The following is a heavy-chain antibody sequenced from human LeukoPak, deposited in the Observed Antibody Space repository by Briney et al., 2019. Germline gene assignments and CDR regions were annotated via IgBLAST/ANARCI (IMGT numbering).Heavy chain of an antibody. CDR2: IWSDGSDK. CDR3: AIRGSQIHNFDY. D-gene: IGHD3-10*01. J-gene: IGHJ4*02. Sequence: GGSLRLSCAASGFTFNKFGMHWVRQAPGKGPAWVANIWSDGSDKSYTDSVKGRFTISRDNSKNTLSLQMNSLRAEDTAVYFCAIRGSQIHNFDYWGQGTLVTVSS. CDR1: GFTFNKFG. V-gene: IGHV3-33*01.